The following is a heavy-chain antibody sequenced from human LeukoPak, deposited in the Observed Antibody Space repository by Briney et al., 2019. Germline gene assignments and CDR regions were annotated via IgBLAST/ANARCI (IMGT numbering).Heavy chain of an antibody. D-gene: IGHD3-3*01. J-gene: IGHJ5*02. CDR3: TKNFGVVIIP. CDR1: GFTFSSYS. Sequence: GGSLRLSCAASGFTFSSYSMNWVRQAPGKGLEWVSAISGSGGSTYYADSVKGRFTISRDNSKNTLYLQMNSLRAEDTAVYYCTKNFGVVIIPWGQGTLVTVSS. V-gene: IGHV3-23*01. CDR2: ISGSGGST.